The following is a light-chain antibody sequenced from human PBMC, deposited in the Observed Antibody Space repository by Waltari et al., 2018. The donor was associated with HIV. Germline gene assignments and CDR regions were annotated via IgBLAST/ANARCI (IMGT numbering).Light chain of an antibody. V-gene: IGLV1-47*01. Sequence: QSVLTQPPSASGTPGQRVTISCSGSSSNIGSNYVYWYQQLPGTAPKLLIYRNNLRPSGVPGRFSGSKSGTSASLAISGLRSEDEADYYCAAWDDSLSGQVFGGGTKLTVL. J-gene: IGLJ3*02. CDR1: SSNIGSNY. CDR2: RNN. CDR3: AAWDDSLSGQV.